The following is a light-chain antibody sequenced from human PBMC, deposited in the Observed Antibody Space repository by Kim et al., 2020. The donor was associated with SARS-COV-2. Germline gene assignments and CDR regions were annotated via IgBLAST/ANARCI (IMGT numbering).Light chain of an antibody. CDR2: QGS. Sequence: VSPGQTASITCSGDKLGDKYACWYQQKPGQSPVLVIYQGSKRPSGIPERFSGSNSGNTATLTISGTQAMDEADYYCQAWDSSTPVVFGGGTQLTVL. V-gene: IGLV3-1*01. CDR3: QAWDSSTPVV. CDR1: KLGDKY. J-gene: IGLJ2*01.